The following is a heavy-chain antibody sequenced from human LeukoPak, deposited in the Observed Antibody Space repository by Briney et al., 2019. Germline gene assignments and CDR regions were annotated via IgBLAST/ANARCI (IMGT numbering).Heavy chain of an antibody. D-gene: IGHD3-22*01. CDR2: ISAYNGNT. CDR1: GYTFTSYG. J-gene: IGHJ4*02. CDR3: AGDGALLLTARRPGDY. V-gene: IGHV1-18*01. Sequence: ASVKVSCRASGYTFTSYGISWVRQAPGQGLEWMGWISAYNGNTNYAQKLQGRVTMTTDTSTSTAYMELRSLRSDDTAVYYCAGDGALLLTARRPGDYWGQGTLVTVSS.